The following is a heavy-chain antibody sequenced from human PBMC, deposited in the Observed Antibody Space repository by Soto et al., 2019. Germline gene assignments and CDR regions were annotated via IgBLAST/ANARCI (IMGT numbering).Heavy chain of an antibody. Sequence: GGSLRLSCAATGFTSSSYWMSCVRQAPRKGLDWVANIKQDGSEKYYVDSVKGRFTISRDNAKNSLYLQMNSLRAEDTAVYYCARLGYCSGGSCYRGYFDYWGQGTAVTVSS. J-gene: IGHJ4*02. CDR1: GFTSSSYW. D-gene: IGHD2-15*01. CDR2: IKQDGSEK. V-gene: IGHV3-7*03. CDR3: ARLGYCSGGSCYRGYFDY.